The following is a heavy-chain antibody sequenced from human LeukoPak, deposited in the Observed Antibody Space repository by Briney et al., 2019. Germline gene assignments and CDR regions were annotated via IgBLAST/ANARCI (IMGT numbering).Heavy chain of an antibody. CDR2: ISHDGNKK. D-gene: IGHD6-19*01. V-gene: IGHV3-30*18. J-gene: IGHJ4*02. CDR3: AKSTAVAGNFDY. Sequence: PGGSLRLSCAACGFSLTSNGMHWVRQAPGKGLEWVAFISHDGNKKYYADAVKGRFTVPRDSSKSTLFLQMNSLRAEDTAVYYCAKSTAVAGNFDYWGQGTLVTVSS. CDR1: GFSLTSNG.